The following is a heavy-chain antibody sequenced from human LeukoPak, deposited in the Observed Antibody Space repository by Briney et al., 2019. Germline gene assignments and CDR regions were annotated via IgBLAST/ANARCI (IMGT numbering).Heavy chain of an antibody. D-gene: IGHD6-19*01. CDR3: ARDSYSSGWTFDY. V-gene: IGHV1-2*02. CDR2: INPNSGGT. CDR1: GYTFTGYY. J-gene: IGHJ4*02. Sequence: SVKVSCKASGYTFTGYYMHWVRQAPGQGLEWMGWINPNSGGTNYAQKFQGRVTMTRDTSISTAYMELSRLRSDDTAVYYCARDSYSSGWTFDYWGQGTLVTVSP.